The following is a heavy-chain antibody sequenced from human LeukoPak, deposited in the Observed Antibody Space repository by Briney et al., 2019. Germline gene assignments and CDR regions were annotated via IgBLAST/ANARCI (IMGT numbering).Heavy chain of an antibody. Sequence: SETLSLTCTVSGYSISSGYYWGWIRQPPGKGLEWIGTIYHSGSTYYNPSLKSRVTISVDTSNNQFSLKLTSVTAADTAVYYCARAASGDSDGYYFDYWGQGTLVTVSS. CDR3: ARAASGDSDGYYFDY. CDR1: GYSISSGYY. J-gene: IGHJ4*02. CDR2: IYHSGST. D-gene: IGHD5-18*01. V-gene: IGHV4-38-2*02.